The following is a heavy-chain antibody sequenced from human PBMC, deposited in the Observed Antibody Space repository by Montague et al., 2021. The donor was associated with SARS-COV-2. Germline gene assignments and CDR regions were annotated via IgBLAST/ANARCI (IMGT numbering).Heavy chain of an antibody. CDR3: ARHGYYETYDAFDI. J-gene: IGHJ3*02. D-gene: IGHD3-22*01. CDR2: ISDRGNT. CDR1: GDSISNHY. V-gene: IGHV4-59*08. Sequence: SETLSLTCSVSGDSISNHYWSWIRQPPGKGLEWIGYISDRGNTKYNTSLKSPVTISADTPKNQFSLKLSSVTAADTAVYYCARHGYYETYDAFDIWGQGTMVTVSS.